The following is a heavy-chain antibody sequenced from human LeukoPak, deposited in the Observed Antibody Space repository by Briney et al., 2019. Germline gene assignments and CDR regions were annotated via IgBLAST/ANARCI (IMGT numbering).Heavy chain of an antibody. V-gene: IGHV4-4*02. CDR2: IYHSGNT. CDR3: ARPRGRTNWFDP. CDR1: GGSISSSHW. D-gene: IGHD1-1*01. J-gene: IGHJ5*02. Sequence: SETLSLTCTVFGGSISSSHWWTWVRHSPGKGLEWIGEIYHSGNTNYNPSLRSRVTMSVDMSNNQFSLNLNSVTAADTAVYYCARPRGRTNWFDPWGQGTLVTVSS.